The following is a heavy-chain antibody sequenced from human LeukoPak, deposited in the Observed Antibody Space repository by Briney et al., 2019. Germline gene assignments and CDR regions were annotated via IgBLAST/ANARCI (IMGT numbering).Heavy chain of an antibody. CDR1: GFTFNDYG. Sequence: GGFLRLSCAAAGFTFNDYGMSWVRQAPGKGLDWVSGINWNGGSTGYANSVKGRFTISRDNAKNSLYLQMNSLRAEDTALYYCARGARGVSGYYLDYWGQGTLVTVSS. CDR2: INWNGGST. V-gene: IGHV3-20*04. J-gene: IGHJ4*02. D-gene: IGHD3-10*01. CDR3: ARGARGVSGYYLDY.